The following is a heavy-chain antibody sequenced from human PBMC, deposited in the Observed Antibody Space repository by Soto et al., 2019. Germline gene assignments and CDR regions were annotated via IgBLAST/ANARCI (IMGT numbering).Heavy chain of an antibody. D-gene: IGHD3-9*01. J-gene: IGHJ6*02. CDR3: ASLYYDILTGYSIRPYYYYYGMDV. V-gene: IGHV4-39*01. Sequence: SETLSLTCTVSGGSISSSSYYWGWIRQPPGKGLEWIGSIYYSGSTYYNPSLKSRVTISVDTSKNQFSLKLSSVTAADTAVYYCASLYYDILTGYSIRPYYYYYGMDVWGQGTTVTVSS. CDR1: GGSISSSSYY. CDR2: IYYSGST.